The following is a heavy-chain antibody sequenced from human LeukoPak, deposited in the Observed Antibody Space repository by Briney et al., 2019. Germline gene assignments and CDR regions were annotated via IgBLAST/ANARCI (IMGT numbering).Heavy chain of an antibody. CDR2: INHSGST. V-gene: IGHV4-34*01. D-gene: IGHD2-15*01. J-gene: IGHJ4*02. CDR1: GGSFSGYY. CDR3: ARGGVVVVVAARWYDY. Sequence: PSETLSLTCAVYGGSFSGYYWSWTRQPPGKGLEWIGEINHSGSTNYNPSLKSRVTISVDTSKNQFSLKLSSVTAADTAVYYCARGGVVVVVAARWYDYWGQGTLVTVSS.